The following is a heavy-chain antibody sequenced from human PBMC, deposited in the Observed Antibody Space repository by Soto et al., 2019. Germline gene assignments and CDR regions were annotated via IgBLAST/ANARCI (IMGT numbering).Heavy chain of an antibody. CDR3: AREGNLGRWIQPLDS. Sequence: SETLSLTCRVSGGSISNDYWTWIRQPPGKGLEWIGYIYKGGIINYNPSLKSRVTISVDTSNNQFSLKLISVTAADTAVYFCAREGNLGRWIQPLDSWGQGTLVTVSS. CDR1: GGSISNDY. CDR2: IYKGGII. V-gene: IGHV4-59*01. D-gene: IGHD2-2*03. J-gene: IGHJ4*02.